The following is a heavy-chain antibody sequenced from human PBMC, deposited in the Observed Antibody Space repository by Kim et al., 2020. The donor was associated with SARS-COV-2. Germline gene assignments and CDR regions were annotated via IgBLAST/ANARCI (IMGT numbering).Heavy chain of an antibody. D-gene: IGHD3-22*01. CDR3: ARDYYYDRSDYYGMDV. J-gene: IGHJ6*02. Sequence: ASVKVSCKASGYTFTSYGISWVRQAPGQGLEWMGWISAYNGNTNYAQKLQGRVTMTTDTSTSTAYMELRSLRSDDTAVYYCARDYYYDRSDYYGMDVWGQGTTVTVSS. V-gene: IGHV1-18*01. CDR2: ISAYNGNT. CDR1: GYTFTSYG.